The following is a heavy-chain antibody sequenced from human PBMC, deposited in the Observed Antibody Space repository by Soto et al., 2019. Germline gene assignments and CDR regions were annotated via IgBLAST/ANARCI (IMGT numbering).Heavy chain of an antibody. D-gene: IGHD6-19*01. CDR1: GFTFSSYA. Sequence: EVQLLESGGGLVQPGGSLRLSCAASGFTFSSYAMSWVRQAPGKGLEWVSAISGSGGSTYYADSVKGRFTFSRDNAKNTLYLQMNSLRAEDTAVYYCAKSNGWYAEFDYWGQGTLVTVSS. CDR2: ISGSGGST. V-gene: IGHV3-23*01. CDR3: AKSNGWYAEFDY. J-gene: IGHJ4*02.